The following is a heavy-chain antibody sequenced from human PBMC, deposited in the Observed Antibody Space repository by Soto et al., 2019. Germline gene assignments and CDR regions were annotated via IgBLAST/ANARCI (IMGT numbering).Heavy chain of an antibody. Sequence: WGSLRLSCAASGFVFSDYGIHLFRHSALKGLEWVALITNDGNNEYYRESVKGRFSISRGRSTNTVDLLMNSLRPEDTGVYYCAKEGPGGGRHFYYAMDVWGQGTTVTVSS. D-gene: IGHD1-26*01. CDR3: AKEGPGGGRHFYYAMDV. CDR2: ITNDGNNE. J-gene: IGHJ6*02. CDR1: GFVFSDYG. V-gene: IGHV3-30*02.